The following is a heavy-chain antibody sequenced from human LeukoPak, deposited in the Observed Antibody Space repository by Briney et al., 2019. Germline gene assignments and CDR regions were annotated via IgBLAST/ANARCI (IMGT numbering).Heavy chain of an antibody. J-gene: IGHJ4*02. CDR3: ANKVYSSASHYYFDY. V-gene: IGHV3-11*03. Sequence: GGSLRLSCAASGFTFSDYYMSWIRQATGKGLEWVSYISSSSSYTNYADSVKGCFTISRDTSKNTLHLQMNSLRDDDTAVYYCANKVYSSASHYYFDYWGQGTPVTVSS. D-gene: IGHD3-22*01. CDR1: GFTFSDYY. CDR2: ISSSSSYT.